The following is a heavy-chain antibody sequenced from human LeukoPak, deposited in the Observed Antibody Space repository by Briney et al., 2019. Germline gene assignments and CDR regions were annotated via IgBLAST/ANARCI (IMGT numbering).Heavy chain of an antibody. CDR1: GFTFSSYV. D-gene: IGHD2-15*01. CDR2: ITSNGGRT. V-gene: IGHV3-64*01. Sequence: GGSLRLSCAASGFTFSSYVMHWVRQAPGKGLEYVSAITSNGGRTYYANSVKGRFTIARDNSKSTLCRQMGSLRAEDMAVYYCARALDGGCYDYWGQGTLVTVSS. CDR3: ARALDGGCYDY. J-gene: IGHJ4*02.